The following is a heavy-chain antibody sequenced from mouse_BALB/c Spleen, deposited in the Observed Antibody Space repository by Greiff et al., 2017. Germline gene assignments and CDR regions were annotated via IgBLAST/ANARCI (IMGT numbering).Heavy chain of an antibody. CDR1: GYSFTSYW. CDR3: GKSDYSDWYFDV. Sequence: QVQLQQSGPQLVSPGASVKISCKASGYSFTSYWMHWVKQTPGQGLEWIGMIDPSGSETRLNQKFKDKATFTVDKSSSTVYMQISSPTSEDSAVYCCGKSDYSDWYFDVWGEGTTVTVSS. J-gene: IGHJ1*01. CDR2: IDPSGSET. D-gene: IGHD2-4*01. V-gene: IGHV1-74*01.